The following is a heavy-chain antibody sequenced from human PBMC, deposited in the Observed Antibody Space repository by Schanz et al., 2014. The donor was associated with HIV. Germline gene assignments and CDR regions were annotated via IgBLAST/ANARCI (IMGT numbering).Heavy chain of an antibody. D-gene: IGHD2-21*01. J-gene: IGHJ3*01. V-gene: IGHV3-23*04. CDR1: GFTFSSYA. CDR2: ISDSGGST. Sequence: VQLVESGGGVVQPGRSLRLSCAASGFTFSSYAMSWVRQAPGKGLEWVSVISDSGGSTYYADSVKGRFTISRDNSKNTLYLQMNSLRAEDTAVYYCTRAGLWYNAGDFYGSAFDVWGPGTAVTVSS. CDR3: TRAGLWYNAGDFYGSAFDV.